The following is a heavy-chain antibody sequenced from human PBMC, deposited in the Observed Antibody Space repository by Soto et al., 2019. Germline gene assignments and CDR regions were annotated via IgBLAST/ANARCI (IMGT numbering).Heavy chain of an antibody. CDR2: IIPIFGTA. Sequence: QVQLVQSGAEVKKPGSSVKVSCKASGGTFSSYAISWVRQAPGQGLEWMGGIIPIFGTANYAQKFQGRVTITADESKSTAYMELSSLRSEDTAVYYCARGIVGGTGVYYYYYGMDVWGQGTTVTVSS. D-gene: IGHD1-26*01. CDR1: GGTFSSYA. J-gene: IGHJ6*02. CDR3: ARGIVGGTGVYYYYYGMDV. V-gene: IGHV1-69*01.